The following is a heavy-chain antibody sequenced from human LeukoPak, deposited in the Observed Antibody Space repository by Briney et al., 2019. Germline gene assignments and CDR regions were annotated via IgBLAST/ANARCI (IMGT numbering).Heavy chain of an antibody. CDR1: GYTSTSFG. V-gene: IGHV1-18*01. J-gene: IGHJ5*02. CDR3: ARASSGCFLDP. D-gene: IGHD6-19*01. CDR2: ISAYNGNT. Sequence: ASVKVSCKASGYTSTSFGINWVRQASGQRREWMGWISAYNGNTNYAQKLQGRVTMPTDTSTSTAYMELRSLRSDDTAVYYCARASSGCFLDPWGQGTLVTVSS.